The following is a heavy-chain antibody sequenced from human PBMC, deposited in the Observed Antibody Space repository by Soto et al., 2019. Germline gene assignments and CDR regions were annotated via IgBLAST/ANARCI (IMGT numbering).Heavy chain of an antibody. CDR3: VQSRCGGDCLQSYSSHSYYGLDV. Sequence: QITLKESGPTLVKPTQTLTLTCTFSGFSLSTTGVGVGWIRQPPGKALEWLALIYWDDDKRYNPSLNSRLTITKDPSNNQVVLPMTNMAPVDTATYYCVQSRCGGDCLQSYSSHSYYGLDVWGQGTTVTVSS. V-gene: IGHV2-5*02. CDR1: GFSLSTTGVG. J-gene: IGHJ6*02. D-gene: IGHD2-21*02. CDR2: IYWDDDK.